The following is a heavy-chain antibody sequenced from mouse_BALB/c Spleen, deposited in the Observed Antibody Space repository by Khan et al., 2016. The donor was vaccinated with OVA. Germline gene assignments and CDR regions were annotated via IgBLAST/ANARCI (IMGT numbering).Heavy chain of an antibody. Sequence: EVQLQESGPGLVKPSQSLSLTCTVTGYSITSDYAWNWIRQFPGNKLEWMGYISYSGSTSYNPSLKSRISITRDNSKNQFFLQLNSVTAGDTAAYYCANRYGMDYWGQGSSVTVSS. CDR1: GYSITSDYA. J-gene: IGHJ4*01. CDR3: ANRYGMDY. V-gene: IGHV3-2*02. CDR2: ISYSGST.